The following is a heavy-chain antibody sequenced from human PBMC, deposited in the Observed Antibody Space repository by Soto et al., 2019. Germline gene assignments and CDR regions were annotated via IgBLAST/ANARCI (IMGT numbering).Heavy chain of an antibody. D-gene: IGHD3-22*01. CDR2: ISYDGSNK. Sequence: GGSPRLSFAASGFTFSSYSMHWVRQAPGKGLEWVAVISYDGSNKYYADSVKGRFTISRDNSKNTLYLQMNSLRAEDTAVYYCARYDSSGYYWPYYYYGMDVWGQGTTVTVSS. CDR3: ARYDSSGYYWPYYYYGMDV. CDR1: GFTFSSYS. J-gene: IGHJ6*02. V-gene: IGHV3-30-3*01.